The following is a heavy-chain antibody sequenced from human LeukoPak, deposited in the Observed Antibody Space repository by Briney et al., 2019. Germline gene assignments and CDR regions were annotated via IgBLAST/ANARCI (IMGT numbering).Heavy chain of an antibody. CDR3: ARDWGYSSSL. CDR2: IYFNGSA. CDR1: GDSISSTNYY. J-gene: IGHJ4*02. Sequence: SETLSLTCSVSGDSISSTNYYWSWIRQPAGKGLEWIGRIYFNGSANYSPSLKSRVSISVDTSKNQISLKLKSVTAADTARYYCARDWGYSSSLWGQGTLVTVSP. V-gene: IGHV4-61*02. D-gene: IGHD6-13*01.